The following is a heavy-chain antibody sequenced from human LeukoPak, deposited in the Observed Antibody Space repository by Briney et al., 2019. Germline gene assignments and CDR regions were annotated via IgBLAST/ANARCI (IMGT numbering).Heavy chain of an antibody. CDR3: ARHLSGITGYTYGRGIDY. CDR2: TYSGGST. V-gene: IGHV3-66*04. J-gene: IGHJ4*02. D-gene: IGHD5-18*01. CDR1: GFTVSSTY. Sequence: GGSLRLSCIASGFTVSSTYMSWVRQAPGKGLEWVSVTYSGGSTYYADSVKGRCTISRDNAKKSLYLQMNSLGAEDTAVYYCARHLSGITGYTYGRGIDYWGQGTLLTVSS.